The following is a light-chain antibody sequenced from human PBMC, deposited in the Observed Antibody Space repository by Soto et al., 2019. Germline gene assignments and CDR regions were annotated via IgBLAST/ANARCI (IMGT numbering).Light chain of an antibody. CDR3: QQRSNWPLT. J-gene: IGKJ4*02. V-gene: IGKV3-11*01. CDR2: DAS. CDR1: QSVRSY. Sequence: EIVLTQSPATLSLSPGERATLSCRASQSVRSYLAWYQQKIGQAPRLLIYDASNSDTGIPARFSGSGSGTDFTLTISSLEPEDFAVYYCQQRSNWPLTFGGGTKVEIK.